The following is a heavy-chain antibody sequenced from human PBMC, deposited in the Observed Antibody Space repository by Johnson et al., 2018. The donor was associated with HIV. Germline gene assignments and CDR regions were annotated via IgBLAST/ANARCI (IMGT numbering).Heavy chain of an antibody. CDR1: GFTFSDYY. CDR3: ARRFFPGITVALDAFDI. CDR2: ISSSGSTI. Sequence: QMLLVESGGGFVQPGGSLRLSCGASGFTFSDYYMSWIRQAPGKGLEWVSYISSSGSTIYYADSVKGRFTISRDNAKNSLYLQMNSLRAEDTAVYYCARRFFPGITVALDAFDIWGQGTMVTVSS. J-gene: IGHJ3*02. D-gene: IGHD6-19*01. V-gene: IGHV3-11*04.